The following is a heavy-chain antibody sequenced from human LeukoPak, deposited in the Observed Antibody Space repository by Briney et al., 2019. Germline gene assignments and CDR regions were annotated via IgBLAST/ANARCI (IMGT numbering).Heavy chain of an antibody. V-gene: IGHV4-4*09. CDR2: IYTSGST. CDR1: GGSINSYY. D-gene: IGHD6-6*01. Sequence: KASETLSRTCTVSGGSINSYYWSWIRQPPGKGLEWIGYIYTSGSTNYNPSLKSRVTISVDTSKNQFSLKLSSVTAADTAVYYCASRQLASVLFDYWGQGTLVTVSS. J-gene: IGHJ4*02. CDR3: ASRQLASVLFDY.